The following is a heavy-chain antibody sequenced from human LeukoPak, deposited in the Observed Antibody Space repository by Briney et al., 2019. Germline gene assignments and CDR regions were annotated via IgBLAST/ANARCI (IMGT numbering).Heavy chain of an antibody. D-gene: IGHD6-6*01. CDR2: IYYSGST. CDR1: GGSISSSSYY. Sequence: PSETLSLTCTVSGGSISSSSYYWGWIRQPPGKGLEWIGSIYYSGSTYYNPSLKSRVIISVDTSKNRFSLKLSSVTAADTAVYYCAALNIATRPWCFDYWGQGTLVTVSS. J-gene: IGHJ4*02. V-gene: IGHV4-39*07. CDR3: AALNIATRPWCFDY.